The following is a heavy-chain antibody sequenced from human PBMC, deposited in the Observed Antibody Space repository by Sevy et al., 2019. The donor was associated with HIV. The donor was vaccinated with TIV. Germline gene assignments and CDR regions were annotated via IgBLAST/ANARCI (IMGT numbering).Heavy chain of an antibody. Sequence: SETLSLTCTVSGGSISGYYRTWIRQPPGKGLEWIGYIYYTKTTNYNPSLKSRVTISEDTSKNQFSLKLTSVTAADTAIYYCARATADLYYGMDVWGQGTTVTVSS. J-gene: IGHJ6*02. CDR1: GGSISGYY. CDR3: ARATADLYYGMDV. CDR2: IYYTKTT. V-gene: IGHV4-59*01.